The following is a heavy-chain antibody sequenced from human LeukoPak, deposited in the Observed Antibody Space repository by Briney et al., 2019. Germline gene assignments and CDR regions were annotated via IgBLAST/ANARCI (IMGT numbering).Heavy chain of an antibody. Sequence: SETLSLTCAVCGGSFSGYYWSWIRQPPGKGLEWIGEINHSGSTNYNPSLKSRVTISVDTSKNQFSLKLSSVTAADTAVYYCARGAIRPGYWGQGTLVTVSS. J-gene: IGHJ4*02. CDR1: GGSFSGYY. D-gene: IGHD5-24*01. CDR2: INHSGST. CDR3: ARGAIRPGY. V-gene: IGHV4-34*01.